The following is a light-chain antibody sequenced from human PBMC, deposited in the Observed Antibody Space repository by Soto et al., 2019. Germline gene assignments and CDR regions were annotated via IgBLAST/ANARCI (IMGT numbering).Light chain of an antibody. V-gene: IGLV4-69*01. Sequence: QSVLTQSPSASASLGASVKLTCTLSSGHSSYAIAWHQQQPEKGPRYLMKLDSDGSHTKGDAIPDRFSGSSSGAERYLTISSLQSEHEADYYCQTWGTGIHVVFGGGTKVTVL. CDR1: SGHSSYA. J-gene: IGLJ2*01. CDR3: QTWGTGIHVV. CDR2: LDSDGSH.